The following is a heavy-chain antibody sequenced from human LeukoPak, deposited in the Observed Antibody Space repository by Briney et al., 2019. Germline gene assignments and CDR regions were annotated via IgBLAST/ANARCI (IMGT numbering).Heavy chain of an antibody. CDR1: GFPFSSYG. J-gene: IGHJ3*02. V-gene: IGHV3-30*18. CDR2: ISYDGSNK. Sequence: PGRSLRLSCAASGFPFSSYGMHWVRQAPGKGLEWVAVISYDGSNKYYADSVKGRFTISRDNSKNTLYLQMNSLRAEDTAVYYCAKESFDWLFAFDIWGQGTMVTVSS. D-gene: IGHD3-9*01. CDR3: AKESFDWLFAFDI.